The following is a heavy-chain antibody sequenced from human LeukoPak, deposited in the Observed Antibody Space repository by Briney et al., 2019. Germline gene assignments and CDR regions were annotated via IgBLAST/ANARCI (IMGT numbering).Heavy chain of an antibody. CDR2: IWYDGSNK. D-gene: IGHD3-22*01. V-gene: IGHV3-33*01. CDR3: ASTYYYDSIDY. Sequence: GGSLRLSCAASGFTFSSYGMRWVRQAPGKGLERVAVIWYDGSNKYYADSVKGRFTISRDNSKNTLYLQMNSLRAEDTAVYYCASTYYYDSIDYWGQGTLVTVSS. J-gene: IGHJ4*02. CDR1: GFTFSSYG.